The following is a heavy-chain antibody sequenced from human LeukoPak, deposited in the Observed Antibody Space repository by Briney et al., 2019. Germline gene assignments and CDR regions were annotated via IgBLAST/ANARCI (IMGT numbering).Heavy chain of an antibody. CDR2: IIPIFGTA. D-gene: IGHD3-22*01. V-gene: IGHV1-69*01. J-gene: IGHJ3*02. Sequence: GASVKVSCKASGGTFSSYAISWVRQAPGQGLEWMGGIIPIFGTANYAQKFQGRVTITADESTSTAYMELSSLRSEDTAVYYCARDDTDYYDSSGHAFDIWGQGTMVTVSS. CDR1: GGTFSSYA. CDR3: ARDDTDYYDSSGHAFDI.